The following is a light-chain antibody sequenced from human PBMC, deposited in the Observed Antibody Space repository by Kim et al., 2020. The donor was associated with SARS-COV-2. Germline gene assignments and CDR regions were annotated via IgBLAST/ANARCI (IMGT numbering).Light chain of an antibody. CDR3: AARDDSLNGYV. J-gene: IGLJ1*01. CDR1: GSNIGSNS. Sequence: QSALTQPPSVSGTPGQRVTISCSGGGSNIGSNSATWYQQLPGAAPKVLIYANDRRPSGVPDRFSGSKSGTSASLAISGLHSEDEADYYCAARDDSLNGYVFGTGTKVTVL. CDR2: AND. V-gene: IGLV1-44*01.